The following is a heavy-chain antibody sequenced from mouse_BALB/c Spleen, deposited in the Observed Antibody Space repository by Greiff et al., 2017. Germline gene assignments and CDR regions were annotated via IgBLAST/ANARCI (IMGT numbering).Heavy chain of an antibody. D-gene: IGHD1-1*01. CDR1: GYNFTSYW. J-gene: IGHJ2*01. Sequence: QVQLQQSGAELVKPGTSVKLSCKASGYNFTSYWINWVKLRPGQGLEWIGDIYPGSGSTNYNEKFKSKATLTVDTSSSTAYMQLSSLASEDSALYYCSQGLYGTGPFDYWGQGTTLTVSS. CDR3: SQGLYGTGPFDY. V-gene: IGHV1-55*01. CDR2: IYPGSGST.